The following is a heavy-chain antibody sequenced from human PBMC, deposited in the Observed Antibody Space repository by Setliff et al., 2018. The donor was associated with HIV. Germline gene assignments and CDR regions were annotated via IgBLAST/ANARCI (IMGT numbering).Heavy chain of an antibody. CDR2: ISAYNG. Sequence: ASVKVSCKASGYTFTSYGISWVRQAPGQGLEWMGWISAYNGKGRMTITADESTSTAYMELTGLRSEDTAVYYCANLRGEEAGTFYYFYFGLDVWGQGTTVTVSS. CDR3: ANLRGEEAGTFYYFYFGLDV. D-gene: IGHD6-19*01. J-gene: IGHJ6*02. CDR1: GYTFTSYG. V-gene: IGHV1-18*01.